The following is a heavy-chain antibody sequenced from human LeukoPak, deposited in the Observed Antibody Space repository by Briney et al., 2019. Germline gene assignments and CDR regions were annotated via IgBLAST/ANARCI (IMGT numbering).Heavy chain of an antibody. V-gene: IGHV3-23*01. CDR2: ISGGGGST. Sequence: GGSLRLSCAASGFTFSSYAMSWVRQAPGKGLEWVSAISGGGGSTYYADSVKGRFTISRDNSKNTLYLQMNSLRAEDTAVYYCGRDKEEMVRAPYAFGIWGQGTMVTVSS. CDR1: GFTFSSYA. J-gene: IGHJ3*02. CDR3: GRDKEEMVRAPYAFGI. D-gene: IGHD3-10*01.